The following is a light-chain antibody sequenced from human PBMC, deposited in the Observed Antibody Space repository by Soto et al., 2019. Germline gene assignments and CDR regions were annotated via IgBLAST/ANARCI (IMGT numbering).Light chain of an antibody. CDR1: QSVSSTS. V-gene: IGKV3-20*01. J-gene: IGKJ2*01. CDR3: HQYGSSPYT. Sequence: EIVLTQSPGTLSLSPGERATLSCRASQSVSSTSLAWYHQAPGQAPRLLIFGASSRATGIPDRFSGSGSGTDFTLTISRLEPEDFAVYYCHQYGSSPYTFGQGTKLEIK. CDR2: GAS.